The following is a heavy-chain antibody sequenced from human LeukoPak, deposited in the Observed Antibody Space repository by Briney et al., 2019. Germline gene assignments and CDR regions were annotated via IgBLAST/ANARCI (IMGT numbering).Heavy chain of an antibody. J-gene: IGHJ5*02. CDR3: ARGVRGYGDYAQSGAFDL. CDR2: IYYSGST. D-gene: IGHD4-17*01. V-gene: IGHV4-59*01. CDR1: GVSISSYY. Sequence: SETLSLTCTASGVSISSYYWSWLRQPPGKGLEWVGYIYYSGSTNYNPSLKSRVTKSVDTSKNQFSLKLSSVTAADTAVYYCARGVRGYGDYAQSGAFDLWGQGTLVTVSS.